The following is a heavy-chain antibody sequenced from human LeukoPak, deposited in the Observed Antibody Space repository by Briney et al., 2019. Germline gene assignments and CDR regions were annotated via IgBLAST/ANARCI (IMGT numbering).Heavy chain of an antibody. J-gene: IGHJ4*02. CDR1: GFTFSSYA. Sequence: GGSLRLSCAASGFTFSSYAMSWVRQAPGKGLEYVAAISTSGGDTYYANSVKGRFTISRDNSKNTLYLQMGSLRPEDMAVYFCARKQGGTYPYDYWGQGTLVTVSS. CDR3: ARKQGGTYPYDY. V-gene: IGHV3-64*01. D-gene: IGHD1-26*01. CDR2: ISTSGGDT.